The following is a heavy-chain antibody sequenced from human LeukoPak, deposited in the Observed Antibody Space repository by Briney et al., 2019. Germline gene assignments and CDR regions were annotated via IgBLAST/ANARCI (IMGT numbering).Heavy chain of an antibody. CDR2: IRSKAYGGTT. V-gene: IGHV3-49*04. J-gene: IGHJ4*02. CDR3: TRDQPYYDFWSGTIFDY. D-gene: IGHD3-3*01. CDR1: GFTFGDYA. Sequence: GGSLRLSCTASGFTFGDYAMSWVRQAPGKGLEWVGFIRSKAYGGTTEYAASVKGRLTISRDDSKSIAYLQMNSLKTEDTAVYYCTRDQPYYDFWSGTIFDYWGQGTLVTVSS.